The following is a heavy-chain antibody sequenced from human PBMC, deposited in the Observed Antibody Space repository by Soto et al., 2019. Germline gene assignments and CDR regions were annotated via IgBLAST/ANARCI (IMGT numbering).Heavy chain of an antibody. V-gene: IGHV3-30-3*01. Sequence: QVQLVESGGGVEQPGRSLRLSCAASGFTFSSYAMHWVSQAPGKGLEWVAVISYDGSNKYYADSVKGRFTISRDNSKNTLSLQMISLIAEDTAVYYCARDAPYGGKGGVGYWGQGTLVTVSS. J-gene: IGHJ4*02. CDR1: GFTFSSYA. CDR3: ARDAPYGGKGGVGY. CDR2: ISYDGSNK. D-gene: IGHD3-16*01.